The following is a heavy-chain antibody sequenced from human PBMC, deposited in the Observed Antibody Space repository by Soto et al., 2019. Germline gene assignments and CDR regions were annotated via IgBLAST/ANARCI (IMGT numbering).Heavy chain of an antibody. CDR2: INPSGGST. CDR3: ARGFLGYSYGPE. CDR1: GYTFTSYY. J-gene: IGHJ4*02. V-gene: IGHV1-46*01. Sequence: ASVKVSCKASGYTFTSYYMHWVRQAPGQGLEWMGIINPSGGSTSYAQKFQGRVTMTRDISISTAYMELSSLRLDDTAVYYCARGFLGYSYGPEWGQGTLVTVSS. D-gene: IGHD5-18*01.